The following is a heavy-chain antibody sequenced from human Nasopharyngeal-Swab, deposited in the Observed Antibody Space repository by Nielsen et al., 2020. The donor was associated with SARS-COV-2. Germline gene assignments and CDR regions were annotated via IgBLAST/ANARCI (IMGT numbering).Heavy chain of an antibody. V-gene: IGHV3-53*01. CDR1: GFIVSSTY. Sequence: GESLKISCAVSGFIVSSTYMSWVRQAPGKGLEWVSVTEIGGITHYADSVKGRFTISRDNSKNTLYLQMNSLRAEDTAVYYCARDFSSTCGLDYWGQGTLVTVSS. CDR2: TEIGGIT. D-gene: IGHD6-13*01. CDR3: ARDFSSTCGLDY. J-gene: IGHJ4*02.